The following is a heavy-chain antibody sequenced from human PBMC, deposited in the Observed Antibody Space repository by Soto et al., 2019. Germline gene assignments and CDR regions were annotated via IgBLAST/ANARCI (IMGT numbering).Heavy chain of an antibody. CDR2: LKRKSDGGTT. J-gene: IGHJ5*02. CDR3: TVEMDSSGWYGPFQP. D-gene: IGHD6-19*01. Sequence: EMQVVESGGGLVTPGGSLRLSCAASGFDFSDAWMSWIRQAPGKGLEWVGRLKRKSDGGTTDHPAFVKGRFTISRDDSKNTVYLQMNSLRIEDTGVYYCTVEMDSSGWYGPFQPWGQGTRVTVSS. CDR1: GFDFSDAW. V-gene: IGHV3-15*01.